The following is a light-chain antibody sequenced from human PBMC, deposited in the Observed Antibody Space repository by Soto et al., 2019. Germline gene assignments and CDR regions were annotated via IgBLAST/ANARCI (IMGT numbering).Light chain of an antibody. CDR2: AAT. Sequence: DIQMTQSPSAVSASVGDRVTITCRASQPIGTWVTWYQQKPGKAPKILIFAATSFYSGTPSRFRGSGSGTDFSLTITSLQPDDFATYYCQRAGSFPPLAFGAGTKVE. CDR1: QPIGTW. J-gene: IGKJ4*01. V-gene: IGKV1-12*01. CDR3: QRAGSFPPLA.